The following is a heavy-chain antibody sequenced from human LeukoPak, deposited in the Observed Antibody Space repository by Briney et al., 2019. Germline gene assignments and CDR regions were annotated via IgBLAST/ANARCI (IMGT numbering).Heavy chain of an antibody. CDR2: ISYDGSNK. CDR3: AKVGSSSSWHKDY. CDR1: GFTFSSYG. V-gene: IGHV3-30*18. D-gene: IGHD6-13*01. J-gene: IGHJ4*02. Sequence: PGGSLRLSCAASGFTFSSYGMHWVRQAPGKGLEWVAVISYDGSNKYYADSVKGRFTISRDNSKNTLYLQMNSLRAEDTAVYYCAKVGSSSSWHKDYWGQGTLVTVSS.